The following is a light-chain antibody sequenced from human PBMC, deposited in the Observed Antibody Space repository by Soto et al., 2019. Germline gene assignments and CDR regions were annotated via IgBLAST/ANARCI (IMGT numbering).Light chain of an antibody. Sequence: QSALTQPASVSGSPGQSITISCTGTSSDVGGYNYVSWYQQHPGKAPKLMIYEVSNRPSGVSNRFSGSKSGNTASLTISGLQAEDEADYYCSSYTSSSTPWVFGGGTHQTVL. J-gene: IGLJ3*02. V-gene: IGLV2-14*01. CDR3: SSYTSSSTPWV. CDR2: EVS. CDR1: SSDVGGYNY.